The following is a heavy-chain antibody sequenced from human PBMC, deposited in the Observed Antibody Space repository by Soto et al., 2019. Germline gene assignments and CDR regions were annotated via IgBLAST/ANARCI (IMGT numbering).Heavy chain of an antibody. CDR1: RGSISSHY. V-gene: IGHV4-34*01. CDR3: ARDRATTGWGVIPRWFSP. CDR2: INHSGST. J-gene: IGHJ5*02. D-gene: IGHD3-10*01. Sequence: SETLSITCTVSRGSISSHYWSWIRQPPEKGLEWIGEINHSGSTNYNPSLKSRVTISVDTSKNQFSLKLSSVTAADTAVYYCARDRATTGWGVIPRWFSPWGQGTLVTVSS.